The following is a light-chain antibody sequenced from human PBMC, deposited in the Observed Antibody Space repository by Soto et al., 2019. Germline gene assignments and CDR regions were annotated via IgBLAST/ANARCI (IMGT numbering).Light chain of an antibody. CDR1: QSISSY. J-gene: IGKJ5*01. CDR2: DAS. Sequence: EIVLTQSPAILSLSPGERATLSCRASQSISSYLAWYQQKPGQAPRLLIYDASNRATGIPDRFSGSASGTDFTLTINRLEPEDFAVYYCQLYGNSPPFGQGTLLEI. V-gene: IGKV3-11*01. CDR3: QLYGNSPP.